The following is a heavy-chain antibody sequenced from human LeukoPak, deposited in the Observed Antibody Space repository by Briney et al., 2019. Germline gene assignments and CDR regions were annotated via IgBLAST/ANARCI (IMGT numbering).Heavy chain of an antibody. V-gene: IGHV4-61*05. CDR2: IYYSGST. Sequence: PSETLSLTCTVSGGSISSSSYYWGWIRQPPGKGLEWIGYIYYSGSTNYNPSLKSRVTISVDTSKNQFSLKLSSVTAADTAVYYCARVLKGTTAVHYYYYMDVWGKGTTVTVSS. CDR3: ARVLKGTTAVHYYYYMDV. J-gene: IGHJ6*03. CDR1: GGSISSSSYY. D-gene: IGHD2/OR15-2a*01.